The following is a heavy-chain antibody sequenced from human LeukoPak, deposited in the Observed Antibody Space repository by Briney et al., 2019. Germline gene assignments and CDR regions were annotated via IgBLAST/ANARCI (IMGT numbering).Heavy chain of an antibody. CDR1: GGTFSSYA. V-gene: IGHV1-69*13. CDR2: IIPIFGTA. CDR3: ARAPYDTLTGYYLQGFDY. Sequence: SVKVSCKASGGTFSSYAISWVRQAPGQGLEWMGGIIPIFGTANYAQKFQGRVTITADESTSTAYMELSSLRSEDTAVYYCARAPYDTLTGYYLQGFDYWGQGTLVTVSS. J-gene: IGHJ4*02. D-gene: IGHD3-9*01.